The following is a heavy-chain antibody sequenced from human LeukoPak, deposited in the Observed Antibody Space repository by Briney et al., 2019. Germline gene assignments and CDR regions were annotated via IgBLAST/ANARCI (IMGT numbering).Heavy chain of an antibody. CDR3: ARDTPGYGAYEN. CDR2: IKDDGSAK. CDR1: GFTFNTYW. V-gene: IGHV3-7*01. Sequence: PGGSLRLSCAASGFTFNTYWMSWVRQAPGKGLEWVGNIKDDGSAKYYVDSVKGRFTISRDNTKNSLYLQMNNLRVKDTAVYYCARDTPGYGAYENWGQGTRVTVSS. D-gene: IGHD4/OR15-4a*01. J-gene: IGHJ4*02.